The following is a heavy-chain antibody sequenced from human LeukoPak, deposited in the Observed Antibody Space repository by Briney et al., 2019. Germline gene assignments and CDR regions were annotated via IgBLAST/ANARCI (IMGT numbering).Heavy chain of an antibody. CDR2: IKQDGSEK. Sequence: PGGSLRLSCAASGFTFSSYWMSWVRQAPGKGLEWVANIKQDGSEKYYVDSVKGRFTNSRDNAKNSLYLQMNSLRAEDTAVYYCARSLPYDSSGYDAFDIWSQGTMVTVSS. CDR1: GFTFSSYW. J-gene: IGHJ3*02. CDR3: ARSLPYDSSGYDAFDI. V-gene: IGHV3-7*01. D-gene: IGHD3-22*01.